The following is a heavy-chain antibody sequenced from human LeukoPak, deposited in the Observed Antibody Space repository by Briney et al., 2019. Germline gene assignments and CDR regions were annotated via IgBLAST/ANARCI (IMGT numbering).Heavy chain of an antibody. CDR3: AKTGNPPTGDY. CDR1: GFTVSSNS. D-gene: IGHD1-1*01. CDR2: IYSDNT. Sequence: PGGSLRLSCTVSGFTVSSNSMSWVRQAPGKGLEWVSFIYSDNTHYSDSVKGRFTISRDNSKNTLYLQMNSLRADDTAVYYCAKTGNPPTGDYWGQGTLVTVSS. J-gene: IGHJ4*02. V-gene: IGHV3-53*01.